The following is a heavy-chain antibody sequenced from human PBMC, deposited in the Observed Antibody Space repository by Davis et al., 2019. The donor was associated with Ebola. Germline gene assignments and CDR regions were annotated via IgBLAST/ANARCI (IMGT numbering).Heavy chain of an antibody. V-gene: IGHV3-7*01. CDR1: GFTFSGSS. CDR3: ARDYYDNSSDGFDI. D-gene: IGHD3-22*01. CDR2: IKEDGSAT. J-gene: IGHJ3*02. Sequence: GESLKISCAASGFTFSGSSMNWVRQAPGKGLEWVANIKEDGSATNYMDSVKGRFTISRDNAKKSLYLQLNSLRADETAMYYCARDYYDNSSDGFDIWGQGTMVTVSS.